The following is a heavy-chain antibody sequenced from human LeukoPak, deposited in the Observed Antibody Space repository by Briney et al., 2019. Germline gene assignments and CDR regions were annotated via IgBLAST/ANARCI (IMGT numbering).Heavy chain of an antibody. D-gene: IGHD5-12*01. CDR3: ARGLATITSTNFDY. CDR1: GGSISSGSYY. V-gene: IGHV4-39*07. Sequence: SETLSLTCTVSGGSISSGSYYRSWIRQPPGKGLEWIGEINHSGSTNYNPSLKSRVTISVDTSKNQFSLKLSSVTAADTAVYYCARGLATITSTNFDYWGQGTLVTVSS. J-gene: IGHJ4*02. CDR2: INHSGST.